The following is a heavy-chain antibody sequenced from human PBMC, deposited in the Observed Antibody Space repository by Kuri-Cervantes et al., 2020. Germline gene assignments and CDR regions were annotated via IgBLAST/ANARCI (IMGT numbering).Heavy chain of an antibody. CDR1: GGTFSSYA. J-gene: IGHJ6*02. Sequence: SVKVSCKASGGTFSSYAISWVRQAPGQGLEWMGGIIPSFGTANYAQKFQGTVTITADESTSTAYMELSSLRSEDTAVYYCARVRGVIRYYYGMDVWGQGTTVTVSS. CDR2: IIPSFGTA. CDR3: ARVRGVIRYYYGMDV. V-gene: IGHV1-69*13. D-gene: IGHD3-10*01.